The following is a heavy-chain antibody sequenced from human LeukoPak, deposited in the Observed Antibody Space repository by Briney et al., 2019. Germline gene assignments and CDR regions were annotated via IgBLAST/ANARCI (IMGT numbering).Heavy chain of an antibody. V-gene: IGHV3-21*01. CDR2: ISSSSSYI. CDR1: GFTFSSYS. D-gene: IGHD3-16*02. CDR3: ARVLRLGELSLYRRNWYFDL. Sequence: GGSLRLSCAASGFTFSSYSMNWVRQAPGKGLEWVSSISSSSSYIYYADSVKGRFTISRDNAKNSLYLQMNSLRAEDTAVYYCARVLRLGELSLYRRNWYFDLWGRGSLVTVSS. J-gene: IGHJ2*01.